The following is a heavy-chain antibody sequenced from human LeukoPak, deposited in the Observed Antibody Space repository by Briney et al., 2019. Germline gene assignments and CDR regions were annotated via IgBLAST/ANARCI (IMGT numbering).Heavy chain of an antibody. Sequence: ASVKVSCKASGYTFTSYGISWVRQAPGQGLEWMGWISAYNGNTNYAQKLQGRVTMTTDTSTSTAYMELRSLRSDDTAVYYCARGVHYYGSGLDFDYWGQGTLVTVSS. J-gene: IGHJ4*02. CDR3: ARGVHYYGSGLDFDY. CDR1: GYTFTSYG. V-gene: IGHV1-18*01. D-gene: IGHD3-10*01. CDR2: ISAYNGNT.